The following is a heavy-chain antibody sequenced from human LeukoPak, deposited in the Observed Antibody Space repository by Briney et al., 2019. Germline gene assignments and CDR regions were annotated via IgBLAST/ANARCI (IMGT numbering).Heavy chain of an antibody. CDR1: GFTFSSYS. CDR2: ISSSSSYI. V-gene: IGHV3-21*01. Sequence: GGSLRLSCAASGFTFSSYSMNWVRQAPGEGLEWVSSISSSSSYIYYADSVKGRFTISRDNAKNSLYLQMNSLRAEDTAVYYCARDDYDYVWGSYRYTEGNYWGQGTLVTVSS. J-gene: IGHJ4*02. CDR3: ARDDYDYVWGSYRYTEGNY. D-gene: IGHD3-16*02.